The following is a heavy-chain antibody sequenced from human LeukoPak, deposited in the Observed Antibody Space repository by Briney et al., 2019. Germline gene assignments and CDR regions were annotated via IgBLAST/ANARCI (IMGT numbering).Heavy chain of an antibody. D-gene: IGHD3-16*01. Sequence: SETLSLTCAVYGGSFSGYYWSWIRQPPGKGLEWIGEINHRGSTNYNPSLKSRVTISVDTSKNQFSLKLSSVTAADTAVYYCARTSVTKSVWGTFGNIWGQGTMVTVSS. CDR1: GGSFSGYY. CDR2: INHRGST. J-gene: IGHJ3*02. V-gene: IGHV4-34*01. CDR3: ARTSVTKSVWGTFGNI.